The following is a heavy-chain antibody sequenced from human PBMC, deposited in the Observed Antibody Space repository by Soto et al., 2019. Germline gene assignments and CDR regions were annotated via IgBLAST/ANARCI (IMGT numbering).Heavy chain of an antibody. D-gene: IGHD6-6*01. J-gene: IGHJ5*02. CDR1: GDSVSSNSAA. Sequence: PSQTLSLTCAISGDSVSSNSAAWNWIRQSPSKDFEWLGRTYYRSRWYTEYASSVKSRITINPDTSKNQFSLQLNSVAPEDTVVYFCARDALEYSSSSNWFDPWGQATQVTVS. CDR2: TYYRSRWYT. V-gene: IGHV6-1*01. CDR3: ARDALEYSSSSNWFDP.